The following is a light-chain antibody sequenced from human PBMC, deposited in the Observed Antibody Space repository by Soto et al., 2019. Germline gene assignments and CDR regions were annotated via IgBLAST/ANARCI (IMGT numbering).Light chain of an antibody. CDR1: SGHRNYA. CDR2: LNSDGSH. CDR3: QTWGSGIVV. Sequence: QSVLTQSPSASASLGASLKLTCTLSSGHRNYAIAWHQQQSEKGPRYLMKLNSDGSHSKGDGIPDRFSGSSSGAERYLTISSLQSEDEADYYCQTWGSGIVVFGGGTKLTVL. J-gene: IGLJ2*01. V-gene: IGLV4-69*01.